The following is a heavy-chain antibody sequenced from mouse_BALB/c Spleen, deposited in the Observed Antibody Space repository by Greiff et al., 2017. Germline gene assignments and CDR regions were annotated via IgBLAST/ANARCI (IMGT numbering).Heavy chain of an antibody. D-gene: IGHD2-1*01. V-gene: IGHV1S81*02. J-gene: IGHJ4*01. CDR2: INPSNGRT. CDR1: GYTFTSYW. Sequence: VQLQQPGAELVKPGASVKLSCKASGYTFTSYWMHWVKQRPGQGLEWIGEINPSNGRTNYNEKFKSKATLTVDKSSSTAYMQLSSLTSEDSAVYYCASYGNYGAMDYWGQGTSVTVSS. CDR3: ASYGNYGAMDY.